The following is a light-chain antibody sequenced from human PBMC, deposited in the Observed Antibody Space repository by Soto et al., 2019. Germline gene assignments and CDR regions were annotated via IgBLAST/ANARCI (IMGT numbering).Light chain of an antibody. J-gene: IGLJ2*01. CDR2: DNH. CDR1: SSNIGDNY. CDR3: GTWDSSLSAVV. Sequence: QSVLTQPPSVSAAPGQTVTISCSGSSSNIGDNYVSWYQQLPGTAPKLLIYDNHQRPSGIPDRFSGSKSGTSATLGITGLQTGDEADYYCGTWDSSLSAVVFGGGTKLTVL. V-gene: IGLV1-51*01.